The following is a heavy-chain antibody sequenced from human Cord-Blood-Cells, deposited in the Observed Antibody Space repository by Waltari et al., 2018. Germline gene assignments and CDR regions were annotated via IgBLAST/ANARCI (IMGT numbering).Heavy chain of an antibody. D-gene: IGHD4-17*01. CDR2: ISAYNGNT. CDR1: GYTFTSYG. Sequence: QVQLVQSGAEVKKPGASVKVSCKASGYTFTSYGIRWVRQAPGHGIEWMGWISAYNGNTDYAQKLQGRGTMTTDTSTSTAYMELRSLRSDDTAVYYFSRDRGYPKDYGDNECAFDIWGQGTIVTVTS. CDR3: SRDRGYPKDYGDNECAFDI. J-gene: IGHJ3*02. V-gene: IGHV1-18*01.